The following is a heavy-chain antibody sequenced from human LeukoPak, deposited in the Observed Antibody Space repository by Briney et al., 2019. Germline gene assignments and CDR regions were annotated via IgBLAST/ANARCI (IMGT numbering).Heavy chain of an antibody. Sequence: TGGSLRLSCAASGFTFSSYTMSWVRQAPGKGLEWVSGVSGSGGNIHYADSVKGRFTISRDNSKNTLYLQMNSLRAEDTAVYYCAASLPNIVVVPATKGPFGYWGRGALVTASS. J-gene: IGHJ4*02. V-gene: IGHV3-23*01. CDR3: AASLPNIVVVPATKGPFGY. CDR2: VSGSGGNI. CDR1: GFTFSSYT. D-gene: IGHD2-2*01.